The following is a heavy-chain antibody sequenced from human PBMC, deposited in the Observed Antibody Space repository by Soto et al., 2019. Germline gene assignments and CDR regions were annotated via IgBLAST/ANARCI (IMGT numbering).Heavy chain of an antibody. J-gene: IGHJ6*02. D-gene: IGHD5-18*01. CDR3: ARERGQSYGSDYGMDV. Sequence: PSETLSLTCTFSGGSISSYYWSWIRQPPGKGLEWIGYIYYSGSTNYNPSLKSRVTISVDTSKNQFSLKLSSVTAADTAVYHCARERGQSYGSDYGMDVWGQGTTVTVSS. V-gene: IGHV4-59*01. CDR2: IYYSGST. CDR1: GGSISSYY.